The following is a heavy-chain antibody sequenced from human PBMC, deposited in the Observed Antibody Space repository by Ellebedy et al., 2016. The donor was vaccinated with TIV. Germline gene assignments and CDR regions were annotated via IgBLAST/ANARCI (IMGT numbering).Heavy chain of an antibody. Sequence: GGSLRLXCVASGFTFTTYAMSWVRQAPGKGLEWVSAISGSGDSTYYVDSVKGRFTISRDNSKNTLFLQMNSLRAEDTAVYYCAKGPTTRYCYMGVWGKGTTVTVSS. CDR2: ISGSGDST. CDR3: AKGPTTRYCYMGV. CDR1: GFTFTTYA. D-gene: IGHD1-26*01. V-gene: IGHV3-23*01. J-gene: IGHJ6*03.